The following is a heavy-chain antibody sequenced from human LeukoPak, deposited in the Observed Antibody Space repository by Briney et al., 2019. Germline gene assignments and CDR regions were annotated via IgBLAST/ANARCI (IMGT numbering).Heavy chain of an antibody. CDR1: GGSFSGYY. CDR2: INHSGST. Sequence: SETLSLTCAVYGGSFSGYYWSWIRQPPGKGLEWIGEINHSGSTNYNPSLKSRVTISVDTSKNQFSLKLSSVTAADTAVYYCARGPQDIVVVVAATPDDYYYGMDVWGQGTTVTVSS. J-gene: IGHJ6*02. D-gene: IGHD2-15*01. CDR3: ARGPQDIVVVVAATPDDYYYGMDV. V-gene: IGHV4-34*01.